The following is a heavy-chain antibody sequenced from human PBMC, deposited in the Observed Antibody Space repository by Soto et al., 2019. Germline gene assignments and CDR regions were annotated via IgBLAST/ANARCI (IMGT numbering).Heavy chain of an antibody. CDR1: GYTFTSYG. D-gene: IGHD3-16*01. CDR2: ISVYNGNT. V-gene: IGHV1-18*01. CDR3: AREPPLYDYIWGSYEDYFDY. Sequence: QVQLVQSGAEVKKPGASVKVSCKASGYTFTSYGISWVRQAPGQGLEWMGWISVYNGNTNYAEKLQGRVTMTTDTSTSTAYMELRSLRSDDTAVYYCAREPPLYDYIWGSYEDYFDYWDQGTLVTVSS. J-gene: IGHJ4*02.